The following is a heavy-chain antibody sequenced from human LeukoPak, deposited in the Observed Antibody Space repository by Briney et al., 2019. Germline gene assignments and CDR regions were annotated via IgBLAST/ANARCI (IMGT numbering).Heavy chain of an antibody. V-gene: IGHV3-48*04. CDR3: ARESEPDIVVVPAANL. Sequence: PGGSLRLSCAASGFTFSSYSMNWVRQAPGKGLEWVSYISSSSSAIYYADSVKGRFTISRDNAKNSLYLQMNSLRAEDTAVYYCARESEPDIVVVPAANLWGQGTLVTVSS. D-gene: IGHD2-2*01. CDR2: ISSSSSAI. J-gene: IGHJ4*02. CDR1: GFTFSSYS.